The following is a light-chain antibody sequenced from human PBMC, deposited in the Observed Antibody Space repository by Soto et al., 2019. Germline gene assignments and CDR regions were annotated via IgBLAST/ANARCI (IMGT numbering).Light chain of an antibody. J-gene: IGKJ5*01. CDR1: QTIGRN. Sequence: EIVMTQSPGTLSLSPGETATLSCRASQTIGRNYLAWYQQKPGQAPRLLIYYISTRAADIPARFSGSGSGTAFTLTISSLQSEDSGVYYCQQHSQWPITFGQGTRLEIK. CDR3: QQHSQWPIT. V-gene: IGKV3-15*01. CDR2: YIS.